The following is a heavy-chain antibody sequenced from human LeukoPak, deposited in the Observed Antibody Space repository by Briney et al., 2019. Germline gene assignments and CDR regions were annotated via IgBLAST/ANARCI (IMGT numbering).Heavy chain of an antibody. Sequence: SETLSLTCAAYGGSFSGYYWGWVRQPPGKGLEWIGTISYSGTTYYSPSLKSRVTISLDTSKNQFSLKLSSVTAADTAIYYCARDFSSSSTVYYYYYMDVWGKGTTVTVSS. V-gene: IGHV4-34*01. D-gene: IGHD6-6*01. CDR3: ARDFSSSSTVYYYYYMDV. CDR2: ISYSGTT. J-gene: IGHJ6*03. CDR1: GGSFSGYY.